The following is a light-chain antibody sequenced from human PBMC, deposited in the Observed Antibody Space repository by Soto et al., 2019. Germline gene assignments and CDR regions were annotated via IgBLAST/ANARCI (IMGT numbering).Light chain of an antibody. CDR2: DAS. Sequence: DIVFTQSPSTLSLSPGERATLSCRASQSVRSFLAWYQQKPGQAPRLLIFDASNRATGIPARFRGSGSGTDFTLTISSLEPEDFAVYYCQQGGTFGQGAKVDIK. CDR1: QSVRSF. V-gene: IGKV3-11*01. J-gene: IGKJ1*01. CDR3: QQGGT.